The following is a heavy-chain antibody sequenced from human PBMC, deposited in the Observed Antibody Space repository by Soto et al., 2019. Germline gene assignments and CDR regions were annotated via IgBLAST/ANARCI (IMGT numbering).Heavy chain of an antibody. CDR1: GGTSISYS. CDR2: IIPMLGMA. CDR3: ARDVDRSNAFDI. V-gene: IGHV1-69*02. D-gene: IGHD5-12*01. J-gene: IGHJ3*02. Sequence: SVKVSCKASGGTSISYSISWVRQAPGQGLEWTGRIIPMLGMANYAQKFQGRVTITADKSTSTAYMDLSSLRSEDTALYYCARDVDRSNAFDIWGQGTMVTVSS.